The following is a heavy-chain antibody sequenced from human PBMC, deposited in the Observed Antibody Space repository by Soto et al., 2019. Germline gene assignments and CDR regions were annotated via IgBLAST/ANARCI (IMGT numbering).Heavy chain of an antibody. V-gene: IGHV3-53*01. CDR1: GFTVSTSY. J-gene: IGHJ4*02. CDR2: IYAGGTS. CDR3: AREDRYTTSWYSFDS. D-gene: IGHD6-13*01. Sequence: EVQLVESGGGLIQPGGALRLSCAASGFTVSTSYMNWVRQAPGQGLEWVSVIYAGGTSYYADSVKGRFSISRDNAKNMLYRQMNSLRLEDTAVYYCAREDRYTTSWYSFDSWGQGTLVTVSS.